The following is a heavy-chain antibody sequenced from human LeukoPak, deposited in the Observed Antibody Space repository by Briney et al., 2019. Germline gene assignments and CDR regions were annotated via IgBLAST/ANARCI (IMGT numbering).Heavy chain of an antibody. CDR3: ARHPSGRMWLQQGGWFDP. D-gene: IGHD5-24*01. Sequence: SETLSLTCTVSGYSISSGYYWNWIRQPPGKGLEWVGYVFHTGSTNYNPSLKSRVTISVDTSKNQFSLKLSSVTAADTAVYYCARHPSGRMWLQQGGWFDPWGQGTLVTVSS. V-gene: IGHV4-38-2*02. J-gene: IGHJ5*02. CDR2: VFHTGST. CDR1: GYSISSGYY.